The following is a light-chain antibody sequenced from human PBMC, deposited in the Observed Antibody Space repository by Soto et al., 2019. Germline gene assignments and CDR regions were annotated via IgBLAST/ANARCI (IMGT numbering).Light chain of an antibody. CDR1: QTISIW. Sequence: DIQMTQSPSTLSASVGDRVIITCRASQTISIWLAWYQQKPGKAPKLLIYKASTLKSGVLSRFSGSESGTEFTLTISSLQPDDIATYSCQQYTESSGTFGQGTKVDIK. J-gene: IGKJ1*01. CDR2: KAS. V-gene: IGKV1-5*03. CDR3: QQYTESSGT.